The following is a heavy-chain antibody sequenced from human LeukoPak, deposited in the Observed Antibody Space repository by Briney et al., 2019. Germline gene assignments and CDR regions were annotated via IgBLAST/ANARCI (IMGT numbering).Heavy chain of an antibody. V-gene: IGHV4-38-2*02. CDR3: ASKLTAVAGYFDC. J-gene: IGHJ4*02. CDR2: IYHSGST. D-gene: IGHD6-19*01. CDR1: GYSISSGYY. Sequence: SETLSLTCTVSGYSISSGYYWGWIRQPPGKGLEWIGEIYHSGSTNYNPSLKSRVTISVDKSKNQFSLKLSSVTAADTAVYYCASKLTAVAGYFDCWGQGTLVTVSS.